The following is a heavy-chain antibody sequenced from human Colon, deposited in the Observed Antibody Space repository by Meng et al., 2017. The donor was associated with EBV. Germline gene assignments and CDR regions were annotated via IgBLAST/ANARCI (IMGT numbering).Heavy chain of an antibody. CDR1: GASISSNNW. Sequence: QVRLQGWGPGLVEPSGTLSLTCAVSGASISSNNWWSWVRQPPGKGLEWIWEIYHGGNTNYNPSLKSRVTISVDRSNDQFSLSLSSVTAADTAVYYCARGNAYNAPSFDYWGQGTLVTVSS. V-gene: IGHV4-4*02. CDR3: ARGNAYNAPSFDY. D-gene: IGHD5-24*01. CDR2: IYHGGNT. J-gene: IGHJ4*02.